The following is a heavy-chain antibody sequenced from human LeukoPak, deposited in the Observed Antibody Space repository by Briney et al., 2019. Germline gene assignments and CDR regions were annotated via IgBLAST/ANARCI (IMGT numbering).Heavy chain of an antibody. D-gene: IGHD2-2*01. J-gene: IGHJ4*02. CDR1: GYTFTGYY. V-gene: IGHV1-2*02. CDR3: ARDFLGCSSTSCYLFGY. Sequence: GASVKVSCKASGYTFTGYYMHWVRQAPGQGLEWMGWINPNSGGTNYAQTFQGRVTMTRDTSISTAYMELSRLRSDDTAVYYCARDFLGCSSTSCYLFGYWGQGTLVTVSS. CDR2: INPNSGGT.